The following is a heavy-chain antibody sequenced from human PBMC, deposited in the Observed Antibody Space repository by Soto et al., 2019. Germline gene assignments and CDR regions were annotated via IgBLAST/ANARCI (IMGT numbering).Heavy chain of an antibody. CDR3: AGPYCTNGVCYEGDYYYYYMDV. CDR1: GGSISSSSYY. J-gene: IGHJ6*03. V-gene: IGHV4-39*01. Sequence: QLQLQESGPGLVKPSEPLSLTCTVSGGSISSSSYYWGWIRQPPGKGLAWIGSIYYSGSTYYNPSLKSRVTISVDTSKNQFSPQLSSVTAADTAVYYCAGPYCTNGVCYEGDYYYYYMDVWGKGTTVSVSS. D-gene: IGHD2-8*01. CDR2: IYYSGST.